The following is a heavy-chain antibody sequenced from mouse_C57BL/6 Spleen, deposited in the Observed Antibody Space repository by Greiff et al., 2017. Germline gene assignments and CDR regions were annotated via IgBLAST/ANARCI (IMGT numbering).Heavy chain of an antibody. Sequence: VQLQQPGAELVKPGASVKLSCKASGYTFTSYWMQWVKQRPGQGLEWIGEIDPSDSYTNYNQTFKGKATLTVDTSSSTAYMQLSSLTSEDSAVYDSARNRGGVAYWGQGTLVTVSA. V-gene: IGHV1-50*01. CDR2: IDPSDSYT. CDR1: GYTFTSYW. CDR3: ARNRGGVAY. J-gene: IGHJ3*01.